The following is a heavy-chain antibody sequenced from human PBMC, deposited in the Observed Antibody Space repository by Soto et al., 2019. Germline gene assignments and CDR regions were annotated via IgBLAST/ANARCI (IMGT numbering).Heavy chain of an antibody. V-gene: IGHV3-23*01. CDR2: ISGSDGGT. Sequence: EVELLESGGGLVQPGGYLRLSCAASGFTFSLYAMSWVRQAPGKGLEWVSHISGSDGGTYYADSVKGRFTISRDNSKNTLYLQMNSLRAEDSAVYYCARDQELPEYWGQGTLVTVSS. J-gene: IGHJ4*02. CDR1: GFTFSLYA. CDR3: ARDQELPEY. D-gene: IGHD6-13*01.